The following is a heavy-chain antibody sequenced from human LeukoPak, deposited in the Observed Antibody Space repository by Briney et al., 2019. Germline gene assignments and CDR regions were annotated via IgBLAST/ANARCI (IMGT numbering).Heavy chain of an antibody. CDR2: IYYSGST. J-gene: IGHJ4*02. CDR3: ARQHHSPAWFGEWTSPGILDY. CDR1: GGSISSYY. D-gene: IGHD3-10*01. V-gene: IGHV4-59*08. Sequence: SETLSLTCTVSGGSISSYYWSWIRQPPGKGLEWIGYIYYSGSTNYNPSLKSRVTISVDTSKNQFSLKLSSVTAADTAVYYCARQHHSPAWFGEWTSPGILDYWGQGTLVTVSS.